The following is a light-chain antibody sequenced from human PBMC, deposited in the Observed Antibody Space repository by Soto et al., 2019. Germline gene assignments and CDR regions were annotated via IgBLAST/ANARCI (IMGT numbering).Light chain of an antibody. J-gene: IGKJ1*01. V-gene: IGKV3-20*01. CDR2: GTS. CDR3: HHYFSLT. CDR1: QTISSNY. Sequence: EIVLTQSPGTLSVSPGERATLSCRASQTISSNYLAWYQQKPGQAPSLLIYGTSSRATGFPDRFSGSGSGTHFTLTIRKLEPEDSAFYYCHHYFSLTFGQGTMVEIK.